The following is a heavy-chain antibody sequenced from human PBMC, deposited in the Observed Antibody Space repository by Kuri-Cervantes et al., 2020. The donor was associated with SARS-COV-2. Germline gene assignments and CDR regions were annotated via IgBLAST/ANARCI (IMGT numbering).Heavy chain of an antibody. D-gene: IGHD6-13*01. V-gene: IGHV4-61*02. CDR1: GGSISSGSYY. J-gene: IGHJ5*02. Sequence: LRLSCTVSGGSISSGSYYWSWIRQPAGKGLEWIGRIYTSGSTNYNPSLKSRVTISVDTSKNQFSLKLSSVTAADTAVYYCARGSSSWFYNWFDPWGQGTLVTVSS. CDR2: IYTSGST. CDR3: ARGSSSWFYNWFDP.